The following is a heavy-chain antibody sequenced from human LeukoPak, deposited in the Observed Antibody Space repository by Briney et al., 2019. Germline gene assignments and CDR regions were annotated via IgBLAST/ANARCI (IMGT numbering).Heavy chain of an antibody. CDR1: GYTFTGYY. Sequence: ASVKVSCKASGYTFTGYYMHWVRQAPGQGLEWMGWINPNSGGTNYAQKFQGRVTMTRDTSISTAYMELSRLRSDDTAVYYCMTLGYYDSGSYYADYWGQGTLVTVSS. CDR3: MTLGYYDSGSYYADY. J-gene: IGHJ4*02. CDR2: INPNSGGT. V-gene: IGHV1-2*02. D-gene: IGHD3-10*01.